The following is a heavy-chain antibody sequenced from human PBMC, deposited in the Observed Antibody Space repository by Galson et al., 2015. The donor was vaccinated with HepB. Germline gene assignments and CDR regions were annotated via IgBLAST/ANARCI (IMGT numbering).Heavy chain of an antibody. CDR1: GYPFTSYG. CDR3: ARGPLGEGYFDY. CDR2: ISAYNGNT. D-gene: IGHD3-16*01. Sequence: SVKVSCKASGYPFTSYGISWVRQAPGQGLEWMAWISAYNGNTNYAQKFQGRATMTTDTSTSTAYMELRSLTSDDTAVYYCARGPLGEGYFDYWGQGTLVTVSS. V-gene: IGHV1-18*04. J-gene: IGHJ4*02.